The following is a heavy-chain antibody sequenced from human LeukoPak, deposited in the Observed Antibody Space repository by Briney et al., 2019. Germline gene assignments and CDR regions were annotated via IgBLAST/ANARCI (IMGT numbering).Heavy chain of an antibody. CDR2: INHSGST. D-gene: IGHD1-14*01. CDR3: ARRFYYKLSRGIRVWFDP. CDR1: GGSFSGYY. V-gene: IGHV4-34*01. Sequence: SETLSLTCAVYGGSFSGYYWSWIRQPPGKGLEWIGEINHSGSTIYNPSLKSRVSISVDTSKNQFSLKLSSVTAADTAVYYCARRFYYKLSRGIRVWFDPWGQGTLVTVSS. J-gene: IGHJ5*02.